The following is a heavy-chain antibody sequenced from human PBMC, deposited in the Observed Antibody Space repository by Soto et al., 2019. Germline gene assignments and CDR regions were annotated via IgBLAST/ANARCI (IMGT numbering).Heavy chain of an antibody. V-gene: IGHV3-23*01. Sequence: EVQLLESGGGLVQPGGSLRLSCAASGFTFSSYAMSWVRQAPGKGLEWVSAISGSGGSTYYADSVKGRFTISRDNSKNTLYLQINSLRAEDTAVYYCAKALQAYSSSWYDPPNYYYGMDVWGQGTTVTVSS. CDR1: GFTFSSYA. CDR2: ISGSGGST. CDR3: AKALQAYSSSWYDPPNYYYGMDV. D-gene: IGHD6-13*01. J-gene: IGHJ6*02.